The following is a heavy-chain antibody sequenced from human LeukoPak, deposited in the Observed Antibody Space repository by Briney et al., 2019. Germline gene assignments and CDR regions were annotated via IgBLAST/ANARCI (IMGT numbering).Heavy chain of an antibody. CDR1: GFTFSSYG. J-gene: IGHJ4*02. Sequence: GGSLRLSCAAYGFTFSSYGMHWVRQAPGKGLEWVAVISYDGSNKYYADSVKGRFTISRDNSKNTLYLQMNSLRAEDTAVYYCASHVDTAMVDDYWGQGTLVTVSS. CDR2: ISYDGSNK. CDR3: ASHVDTAMVDDY. V-gene: IGHV3-30*03. D-gene: IGHD5-18*01.